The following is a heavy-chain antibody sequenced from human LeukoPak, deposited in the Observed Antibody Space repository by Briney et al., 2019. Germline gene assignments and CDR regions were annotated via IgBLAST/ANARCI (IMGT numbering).Heavy chain of an antibody. Sequence: GGSLRPSCAASGFTFDDYAMHWVRQAPGKGLEWVSLISGDGGSTYYADSVKGRFTISRDNSKNSLYLQMNSLRTEDTALYYCAKDHYDSSPNYFDYWGQGTLVTVSS. CDR1: GFTFDDYA. V-gene: IGHV3-43*02. D-gene: IGHD3-22*01. CDR3: AKDHYDSSPNYFDY. CDR2: ISGDGGST. J-gene: IGHJ4*02.